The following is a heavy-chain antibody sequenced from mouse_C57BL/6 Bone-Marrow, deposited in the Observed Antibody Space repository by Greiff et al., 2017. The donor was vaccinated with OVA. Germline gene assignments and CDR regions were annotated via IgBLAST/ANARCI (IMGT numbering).Heavy chain of an antibody. CDR3: TQTAQATWAY. CDR2: IDPEDGDT. J-gene: IGHJ3*01. Sequence: VHVKQSGAELVRPGASVKLSCTASGFNIKDYYMHWVKQRPEQGLEWIGRIDPEDGDTEYAPKFQGKATMTADTSSNTAYLQLSSLTSEDTAVYYCTQTAQATWAYWGQGTLVTVSA. CDR1: GFNIKDYY. V-gene: IGHV14-1*01. D-gene: IGHD3-2*02.